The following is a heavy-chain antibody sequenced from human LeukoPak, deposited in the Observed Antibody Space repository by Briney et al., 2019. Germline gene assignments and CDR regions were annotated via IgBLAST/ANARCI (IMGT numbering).Heavy chain of an antibody. V-gene: IGHV3-23*01. CDR2: ISGRGGST. Sequence: GGSLRLSCAASGFTFSSYAMSWVRQAPGKGLEWVSAISGRGGSTYYADSVKGRFTISRDNSRNTLYLQMNSLRAEDTAVYYCAKGKYTMIVWDYYMDVWGKGTTVTVSS. D-gene: IGHD3-22*01. J-gene: IGHJ6*03. CDR1: GFTFSSYA. CDR3: AKGKYTMIVWDYYMDV.